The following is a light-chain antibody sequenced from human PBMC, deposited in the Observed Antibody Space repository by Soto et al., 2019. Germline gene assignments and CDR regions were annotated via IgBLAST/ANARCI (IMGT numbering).Light chain of an antibody. CDR1: QSVRRSY. V-gene: IGKV3D-20*01. Sequence: EIVLTQSPATLSLSPGERATLSFGASQSVRRSYLAWYQQKPGLAPRLXIYDASSRATGIPDRFSGSGSGTEFTLTISRLEPEDFEVYYCQQYGGSTRTFGQGTKVDIK. J-gene: IGKJ1*01. CDR3: QQYGGSTRT. CDR2: DAS.